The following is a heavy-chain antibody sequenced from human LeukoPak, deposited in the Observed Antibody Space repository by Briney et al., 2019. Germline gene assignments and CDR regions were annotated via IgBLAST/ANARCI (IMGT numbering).Heavy chain of an antibody. V-gene: IGHV1-3*01. CDR3: ARDPLPGPYDSSGYLRWVDY. CDR2: INAGNGNT. D-gene: IGHD3-22*01. Sequence: ASVKVSCKASGYTFTSYAMHWVRQAPGQRLEWMGWINAGNGNTKYSQKFQGRVTITRDTSASTAYMELSSLRSEDTAVYYCARDPLPGPYDSSGYLRWVDYWGQGTLVTVSS. CDR1: GYTFTSYA. J-gene: IGHJ4*02.